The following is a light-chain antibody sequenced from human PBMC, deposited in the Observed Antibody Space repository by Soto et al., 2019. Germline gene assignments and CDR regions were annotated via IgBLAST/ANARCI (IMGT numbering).Light chain of an antibody. CDR2: EVS. V-gene: IGLV2-8*01. J-gene: IGLJ1*01. CDR3: SSYAGSNNSV. CDR1: SSDVGGYNY. Sequence: QSALTQPPSASGSPGQSVTISCTGTSSDVGGYNYVSWYQQHPGKAPKLMIYEVSKRPSGVPDRFAGSKSGNTASLTVSGLQAEDEAYYYCSSYAGSNNSVFGTGTKVTVL.